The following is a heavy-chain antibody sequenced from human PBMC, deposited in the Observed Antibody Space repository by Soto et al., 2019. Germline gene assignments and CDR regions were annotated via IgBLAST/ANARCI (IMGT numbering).Heavy chain of an antibody. J-gene: IGHJ5*02. Sequence: SVKVSCKASGGTFSSYAISWVRQAPGQGLEWMGGIIPIFGTANYAQKFQGRVTITADESTSTAYMEPSSLRSEDTAVYYCARDELFTYYYDSSGYMQQSWFDPWGQGTLVTVSS. D-gene: IGHD3-22*01. CDR1: GGTFSSYA. V-gene: IGHV1-69*13. CDR2: IIPIFGTA. CDR3: ARDELFTYYYDSSGYMQQSWFDP.